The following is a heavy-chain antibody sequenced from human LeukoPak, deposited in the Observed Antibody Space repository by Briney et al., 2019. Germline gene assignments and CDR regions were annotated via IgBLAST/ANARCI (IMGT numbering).Heavy chain of an antibody. CDR2: IIPIFGTA. J-gene: IGHJ4*02. D-gene: IGHD3-22*01. CDR3: ARSYYYDSSGYTYFDY. CDR1: GGTFSSYA. Sequence: SVKVSCKASGGTFSSYAISWVRQAPGQGLEWMGGIIPIFGTANYAQKCQGRVTITTDESTSTAYMELSSLRSEDTAVYYCARSYYYDSSGYTYFDYWGQGTLVTVSS. V-gene: IGHV1-69*05.